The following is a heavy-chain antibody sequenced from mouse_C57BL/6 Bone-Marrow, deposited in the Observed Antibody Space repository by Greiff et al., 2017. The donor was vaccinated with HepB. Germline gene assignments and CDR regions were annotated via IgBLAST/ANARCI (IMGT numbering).Heavy chain of an antibody. CDR1: GFNIKDDY. V-gene: IGHV14-4*01. D-gene: IGHD2-1*01. Sequence: VQLQQSGAELVRPGASVKLSCTASGFNIKDDYMHWVKQRPEQGLEWIGWIDPENGDTEYAAKFQGKATITADTSSNTAYLQLSSLTSEDTAVYYCTKLLWEMDYWGQGTSVTVSS. CDR2: IDPENGDT. J-gene: IGHJ4*01. CDR3: TKLLWEMDY.